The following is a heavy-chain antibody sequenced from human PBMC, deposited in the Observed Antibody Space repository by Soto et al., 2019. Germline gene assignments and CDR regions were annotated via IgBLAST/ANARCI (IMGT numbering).Heavy chain of an antibody. Sequence: SETLSLTCPVSGCSISSGGYYWSWIRQHPGKGLEWIGYIYYSGSTYYNPSLKSRVTISVDTSKNQFSLKLSSVTAADTAVYYWARRTIAAALDYWGQGTLVTVSS. CDR1: GCSISSGGYY. D-gene: IGHD6-13*01. CDR3: ARRTIAAALDY. V-gene: IGHV4-31*03. CDR2: IYYSGST. J-gene: IGHJ4*02.